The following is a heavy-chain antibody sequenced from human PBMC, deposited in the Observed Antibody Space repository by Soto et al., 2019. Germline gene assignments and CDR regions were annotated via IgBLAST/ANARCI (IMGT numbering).Heavy chain of an antibody. CDR2: ISGSGGST. CDR3: AKDFKGSSGWSITFDY. D-gene: IGHD6-19*01. CDR1: GFTFSSYA. Sequence: EVQLLESGGGLVQPGGSLRLSCAASGFTFSSYAMSWVRQAPGKGLEWVSAISGSGGSTYYADSVKGRFTISRDNSKNTLDLQMNSLRAEDTAVYYCAKDFKGSSGWSITFDYWGQGTLVTVSS. J-gene: IGHJ4*02. V-gene: IGHV3-23*01.